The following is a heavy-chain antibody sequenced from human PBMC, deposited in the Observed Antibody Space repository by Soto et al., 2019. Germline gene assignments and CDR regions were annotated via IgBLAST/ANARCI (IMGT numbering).Heavy chain of an antibody. Sequence: SVKVSCKASGGTFSSYAISWVRQAPGRGLEWMGGIIPIFGTANYAQKFQGRVTITADESTSTAYMELSSLRTEDTATYFCAKGRGEMNWANYYGLDVWGQGTTVTVS. CDR3: AKGRGEMNWANYYGLDV. J-gene: IGHJ6*02. CDR2: IIPIFGTA. V-gene: IGHV1-69*13. CDR1: GGTFSSYA. D-gene: IGHD7-27*01.